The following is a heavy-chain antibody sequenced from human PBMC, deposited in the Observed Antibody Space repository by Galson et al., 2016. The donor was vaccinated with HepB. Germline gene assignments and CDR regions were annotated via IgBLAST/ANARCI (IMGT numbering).Heavy chain of an antibody. CDR1: GGSFTGYY. D-gene: IGHD5-24*01. CDR2: IHPSGST. CDR3: SRGLDAYKAGNY. V-gene: IGHV4-34*01. J-gene: IGHJ4*02. Sequence: SETLSLTCGGYGGSFTGYYCNWFRQPPGMGLEWIGEIHPSGSTSYNPSLGSRVTISLDTSKNQFSLKVDSVTAADTAVYFCSRGLDAYKAGNYWGQGTLVTVAA.